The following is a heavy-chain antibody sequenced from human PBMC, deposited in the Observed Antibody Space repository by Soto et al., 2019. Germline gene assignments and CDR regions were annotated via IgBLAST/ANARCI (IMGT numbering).Heavy chain of an antibody. V-gene: IGHV4-31*03. CDR1: GGSISSGGYY. Sequence: QVQLQESGPGLVKPSQTLSLTCTVSGGSISSGGYYWSWIRQNPGKGLEWIGYIYNSGSTYYNPSLRGRVTISVDTSKSQCSLQLSSVTAADTAVYYWAGENYAFGGVNILWGQGTLVTVSS. CDR2: IYNSGST. CDR3: AGENYAFGGVNIL. D-gene: IGHD3-16*01. J-gene: IGHJ4*02.